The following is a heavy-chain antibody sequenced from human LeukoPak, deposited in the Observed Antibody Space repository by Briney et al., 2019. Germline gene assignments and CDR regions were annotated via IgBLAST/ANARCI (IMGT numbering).Heavy chain of an antibody. CDR3: AKGRGYYYYGMDV. J-gene: IGHJ6*02. V-gene: IGHV3-23*01. Sequence: GGSLRLPCAASGSTFSGYAMSWVRQAPGKGLEWVSAISGSGGSTYYADSVKGRFTISRDNSKNTLYLQMNSLRAEDTAVYYCAKGRGYYYYGMDVWGQGTTVTVSS. CDR1: GSTFSGYA. CDR2: ISGSGGST.